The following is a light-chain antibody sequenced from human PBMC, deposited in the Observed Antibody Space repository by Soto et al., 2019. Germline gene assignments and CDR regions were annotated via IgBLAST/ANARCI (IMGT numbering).Light chain of an antibody. J-gene: IGKJ1*01. CDR2: LGS. V-gene: IGKV2-28*01. CDR1: QSLLHSNGYNY. CDR3: MQPLQSWT. Sequence: DIVMTQSPLSLPVTPGEPASISCRSSQSLLHSNGYNYLDWYLQKPGQSPQLLIYLGSNRASGVPDRFSGCGSGTDFTLKISRVEAEDVGVYYCMQPLQSWTVGQGTKVDIK.